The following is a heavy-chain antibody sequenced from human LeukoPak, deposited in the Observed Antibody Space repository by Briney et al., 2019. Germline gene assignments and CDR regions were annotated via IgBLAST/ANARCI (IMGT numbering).Heavy chain of an antibody. CDR2: INHSGST. J-gene: IGHJ6*02. CDR3: ARVLAGVTMVRGVKVFYYYYGMDV. Sequence: SETLSLTCAVYGGSFSGYYGSWIRQPPGKGLEWIGEINHSGSTNYNPSLKSRVTISVDTSKNQFSLKLSSVTAADTAVYYCARVLAGVTMVRGVKVFYYYYGMDVWGQGTTVTVSS. D-gene: IGHD3-10*01. V-gene: IGHV4-34*01. CDR1: GGSFSGYY.